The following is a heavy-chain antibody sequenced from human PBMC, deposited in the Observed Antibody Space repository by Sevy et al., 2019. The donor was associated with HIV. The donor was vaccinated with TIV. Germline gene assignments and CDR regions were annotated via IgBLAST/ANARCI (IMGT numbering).Heavy chain of an antibody. J-gene: IGHJ3*01. CDR3: AKDITIIVGDAFDV. V-gene: IGHV3-23*01. CDR2: LGGSGGST. CDR1: GFTFSNYA. D-gene: IGHD3-22*01. Sequence: GGSLRLSCAASGFTFSNYAMSWVRQAPGKGLEWVSALGGSGGSTFYADSVKGRFTISRDNSKNTLYLQMNSLRAEDTAVYCCAKDITIIVGDAFDVWGLGTMVTVSS.